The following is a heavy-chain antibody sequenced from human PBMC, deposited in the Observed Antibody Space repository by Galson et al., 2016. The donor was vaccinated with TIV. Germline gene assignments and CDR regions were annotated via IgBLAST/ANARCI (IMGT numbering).Heavy chain of an antibody. J-gene: IGHJ6*02. D-gene: IGHD3-3*01. Sequence: SETLSLTCAVSGGSISSSNWWSWVRQSPGKGLEWIGEIYHSGSTNYNPSFKGRVTISVDKYKNQFSLKVNSVTAADTAVYYCARVRSASFGVGEDYSGMDVWGQGTTVTVSS. V-gene: IGHV4-4*02. CDR2: IYHSGST. CDR1: GGSISSSNW. CDR3: ARVRSASFGVGEDYSGMDV.